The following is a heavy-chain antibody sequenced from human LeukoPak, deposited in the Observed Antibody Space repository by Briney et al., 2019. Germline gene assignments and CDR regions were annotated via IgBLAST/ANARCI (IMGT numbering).Heavy chain of an antibody. V-gene: IGHV3-21*01. CDR1: GFTFSSYG. D-gene: IGHD3-16*02. J-gene: IGHJ4*02. CDR2: ITSSSNYI. CDR3: AGGATPGRYHFDY. Sequence: GGSLRLSCAASGFTFSSYGMSWVRQAPGKGLEWVSSITSSSNYIYSPDSLKGRFTISRDNAKNSLWLQMNSLRAEDTAVYYCAGGATPGRYHFDYWGQGTLVTVSS.